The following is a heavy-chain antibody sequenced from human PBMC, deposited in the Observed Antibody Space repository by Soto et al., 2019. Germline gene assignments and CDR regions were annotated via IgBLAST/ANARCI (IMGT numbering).Heavy chain of an antibody. J-gene: IGHJ5*02. CDR1: GGSLTNAGYS. CDR2: IYHTGNA. CDR3: ARNWNYVGMNWFDP. Sequence: HLLLQESGSGLVRPSQTLSLTCAVSGGSLTNAGYSWTWIRRAPGQGLEWIGHIYHTGNAYYNPSLKSRVTISLDMSKSHFSLNLTSAIAADTAIYYCARNWNYVGMNWFDPWGQGALVTVSS. V-gene: IGHV4-30-2*01. D-gene: IGHD1-7*01.